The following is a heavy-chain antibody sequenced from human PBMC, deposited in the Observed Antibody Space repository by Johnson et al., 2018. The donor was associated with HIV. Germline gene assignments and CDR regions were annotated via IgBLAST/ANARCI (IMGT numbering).Heavy chain of an antibody. CDR1: GFSFSLYW. CDR3: AKDPGRRDPHAFDI. D-gene: IGHD2-15*01. Sequence: QVQLVESGGGLVQPGGSLRLSCAGSGFSFSLYWMTWVRQAAGKGLEWVAFIRYDGSNKYYADSVKGRFTISRDNSKNTLYLQMNSLRAEDTAVYYCAKDPGRRDPHAFDIWGQGTMVTVSS. CDR2: IRYDGSNK. J-gene: IGHJ3*02. V-gene: IGHV3-30*02.